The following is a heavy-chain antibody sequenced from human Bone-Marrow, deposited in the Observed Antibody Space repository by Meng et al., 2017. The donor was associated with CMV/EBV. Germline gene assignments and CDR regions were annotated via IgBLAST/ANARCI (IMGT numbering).Heavy chain of an antibody. V-gene: IGHV3-48*04. Sequence: GGSLRLSCAASGFTFSSYSMNWVRQAPGKGLEWVSYISSSSSTIYYADSVKGRFTISRDNAKNSLYLQMNSLRAEDTAVYYCARRPYDYDRGSSYWAWAAFDIWGQGTMVTVSS. D-gene: IGHD3-22*01. CDR1: GFTFSSYS. CDR3: ARRPYDYDRGSSYWAWAAFDI. J-gene: IGHJ3*02. CDR2: ISSSSSTI.